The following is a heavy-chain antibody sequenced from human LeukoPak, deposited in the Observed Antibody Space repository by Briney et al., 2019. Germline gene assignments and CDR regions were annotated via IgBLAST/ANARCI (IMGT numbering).Heavy chain of an antibody. CDR2: IYYSGSA. CDR1: GGSISSGDHY. D-gene: IGHD3-16*01. Sequence: SETLSLTCTVSGGSISSGDHYWRWIRQPPGKGLERIGYIYYSGSAYYNPSLKSRSTMSVDTSKNQFSLTLTSVTAADTAVYYCARGGSYYDYWGQGTLVTVSS. CDR3: ARGGSYYDY. J-gene: IGHJ4*02. V-gene: IGHV4-30-4*01.